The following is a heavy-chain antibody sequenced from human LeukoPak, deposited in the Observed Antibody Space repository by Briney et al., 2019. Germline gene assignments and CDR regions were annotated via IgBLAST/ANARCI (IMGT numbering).Heavy chain of an antibody. J-gene: IGHJ6*03. V-gene: IGHV3-21*04. Sequence: GGSLRLSCAASGFTFSSYGMHWVRQAPGKGLEWVSSITISNNYIYYGDSVKRRFNNSREDAKNSLFLQMNSLRAEDTAVYYCAKVYYYYYYMDVWDKGTTVTISS. CDR1: GFTFSSYG. CDR2: ITISNNYI. CDR3: AKVYYYYYYMDV.